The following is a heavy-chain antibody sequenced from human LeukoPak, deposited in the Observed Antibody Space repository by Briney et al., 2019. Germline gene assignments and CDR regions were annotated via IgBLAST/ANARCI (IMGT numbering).Heavy chain of an antibody. V-gene: IGHV3-9*01. Sequence: PGRSLRLSCAASGSTFDDYAMHWVRQAPGKGLEWVSGISWNSGSIGYADSVKGRFTISRDNAKNSLYLQMNSLRAEDTALYYCAKVKYSSGWIDYWGQGTLVTVSS. CDR3: AKVKYSSGWIDY. J-gene: IGHJ4*02. CDR1: GSTFDDYA. CDR2: ISWNSGSI. D-gene: IGHD6-19*01.